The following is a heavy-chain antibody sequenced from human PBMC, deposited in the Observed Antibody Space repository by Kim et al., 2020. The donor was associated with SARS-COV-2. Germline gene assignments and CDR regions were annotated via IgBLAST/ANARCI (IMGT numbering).Heavy chain of an antibody. D-gene: IGHD3-3*01. J-gene: IGHJ4*02. V-gene: IGHV3-23*01. Sequence: GGSLRLSCAASGFTFSSYAMSWVRQAPGKGLEWVSAISGSGGSTYYADSVKGRFTISRDNSKNTLYLQMNSLRAEDTAVYYCAKSERVVIFNWAPPDYFDYRGQGTLVTVSS. CDR3: AKSERVVIFNWAPPDYFDY. CDR2: ISGSGGST. CDR1: GFTFSSYA.